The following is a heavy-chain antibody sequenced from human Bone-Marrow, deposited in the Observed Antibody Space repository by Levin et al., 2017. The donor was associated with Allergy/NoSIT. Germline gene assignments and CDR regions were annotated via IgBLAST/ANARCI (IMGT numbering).Heavy chain of an antibody. J-gene: IGHJ4*02. CDR3: VADLPDYGGYSIDN. V-gene: IGHV3-15*01. CDR2: VKSRVDGGTT. D-gene: IGHD4-17*01. CDR1: GFTFRTAW. Sequence: GESLKISCAASGFTFRTAWMSWVRQAPGKGLEWIARVKSRVDGGTTDYSAPVQGRSTISRDESKDTLYLQMYSLETEDTAVYYCVADLPDYGGYSIDNWGQGTLVTVSS.